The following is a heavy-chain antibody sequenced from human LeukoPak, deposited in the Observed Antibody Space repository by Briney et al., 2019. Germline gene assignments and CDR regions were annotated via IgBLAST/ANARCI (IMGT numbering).Heavy chain of an antibody. D-gene: IGHD5-12*01. V-gene: IGHV3-30*18. CDR2: ISYDGSNK. Sequence: GRSLRLSCAASGFTFSSYGMHWVRQAPGKGLEWVAVISYDGSNKYYADSVKGRFTISRDNSKNTLYLQMNSLRAEDTAVYYCAKVSVASPNPDYWGQGTLVTVSS. CDR3: AKVSVASPNPDY. CDR1: GFTFSSYG. J-gene: IGHJ4*02.